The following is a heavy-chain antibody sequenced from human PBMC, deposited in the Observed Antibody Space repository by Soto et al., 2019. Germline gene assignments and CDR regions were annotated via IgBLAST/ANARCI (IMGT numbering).Heavy chain of an antibody. V-gene: IGHV4-34*01. CDR1: GGSISSYY. J-gene: IGHJ4*02. D-gene: IGHD2-2*03. CDR2: INHSGST. Sequence: SETLSLTCTVSGGSISSYYWSWIRQPPGKGLEWIGEINHSGSTNYNPSLKSRVTISVDTSKNQFSLKLSSVTAADTAVYYCARGGIGYCSSTSCYLNYWGQGTLVTVSS. CDR3: ARGGIGYCSSTSCYLNY.